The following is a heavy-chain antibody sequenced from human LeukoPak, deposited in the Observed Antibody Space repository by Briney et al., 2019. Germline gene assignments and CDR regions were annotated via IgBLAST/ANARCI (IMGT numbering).Heavy chain of an antibody. CDR1: GSTFTDYY. D-gene: IGHD3-10*01. Sequence: ASVKVSCKASGSTFTDYYMHWVRQAPGQGLEWMGWINPNSGGTNFAQKFQGRVTMTRDTSISTAYMELNRLRSDDTAVYYCARAMVRGVIMSMDVWGKGTTVTISS. CDR3: ARAMVRGVIMSMDV. J-gene: IGHJ6*03. V-gene: IGHV1-2*02. CDR2: INPNSGGT.